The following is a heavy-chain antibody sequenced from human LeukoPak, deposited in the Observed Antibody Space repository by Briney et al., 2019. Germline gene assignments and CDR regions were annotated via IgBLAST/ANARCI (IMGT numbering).Heavy chain of an antibody. CDR2: ISWDGGST. D-gene: IGHD6-13*01. Sequence: PGGSLRLSCAASGFTFSSYGMSWVRQAPGKGLEWVSLISWDGGSTYYADSVKGRFTISRDNSKNSLYLQMNSLRAEDTALYYCAKGTSSWHEFDYWGQGTLVTVSS. CDR3: AKGTSSWHEFDY. V-gene: IGHV3-43D*03. CDR1: GFTFSSYG. J-gene: IGHJ4*02.